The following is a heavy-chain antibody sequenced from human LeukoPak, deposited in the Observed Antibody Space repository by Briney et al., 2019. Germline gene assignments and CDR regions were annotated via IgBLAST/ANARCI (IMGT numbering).Heavy chain of an antibody. CDR1: GGSISSSSYY. J-gene: IGHJ4*02. CDR2: IYYSGTT. D-gene: IGHD2-2*01. Sequence: SETLSLTCTVSGGSISSSSYYWAWLRQPPGKGLEWIDTIYYSGTTNYNPSLKSRVTIPVDTSNNQFSLKLRSVTAADTSVYYCARGYCSGTTCLYSSGWYFDYWGQGTLVTVSS. CDR3: ARGYCSGTTCLYSSGWYFDY. V-gene: IGHV4-39*01.